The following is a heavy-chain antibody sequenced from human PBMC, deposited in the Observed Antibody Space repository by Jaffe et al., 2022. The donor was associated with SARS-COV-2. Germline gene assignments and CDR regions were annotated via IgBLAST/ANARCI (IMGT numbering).Heavy chain of an antibody. V-gene: IGHV3-11*01. Sequence: QVQLVESGGGLVKPGGSLRLSCAASGFTFSNHYLTWIRQAPGKGLEWVSYISSSGGTIYYADSVKGRFTISRDNAKNSVYLQMNSLRADDTAIYYCARLGYPYYYYYMDVWGKGTTVTVSS. D-gene: IGHD5-12*01. CDR1: GFTFSNHY. CDR2: ISSSGGTI. CDR3: ARLGYPYYYYYMDV. J-gene: IGHJ6*03.